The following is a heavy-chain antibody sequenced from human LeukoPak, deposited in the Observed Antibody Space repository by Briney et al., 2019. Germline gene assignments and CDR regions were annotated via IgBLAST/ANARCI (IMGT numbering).Heavy chain of an antibody. V-gene: IGHV1-46*01. J-gene: IGHJ4*02. Sequence: ASVKVSCKASGYTFTSNYIHWVRHAPAQGLEWMGMIYPRDGSTSYAQKFQGRVTVTRDTSTSTVHMELSGLRSEDTAVYYCARDQEGFDYWGQGTLVTVSS. CDR2: IYPRDGST. CDR3: ARDQEGFDY. CDR1: GYTFTSNY.